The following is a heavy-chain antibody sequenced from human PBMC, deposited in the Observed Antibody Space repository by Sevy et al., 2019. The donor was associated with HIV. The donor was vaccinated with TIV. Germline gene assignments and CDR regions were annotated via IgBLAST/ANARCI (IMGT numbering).Heavy chain of an antibody. Sequence: GGSLRLSCVASGFTFSDSWMIWVRQAPGKGLERIAFINEDGSRLGYVDSVRGRFTISRENMKNSPYLQMNNLRAEDTALYFCARDRAYSAVDYWGQGTIVTVSS. CDR2: INEDGSRL. J-gene: IGHJ4*02. CDR3: ARDRAYSAVDY. V-gene: IGHV3-7*01. CDR1: GFTFSDSW. D-gene: IGHD5-18*01.